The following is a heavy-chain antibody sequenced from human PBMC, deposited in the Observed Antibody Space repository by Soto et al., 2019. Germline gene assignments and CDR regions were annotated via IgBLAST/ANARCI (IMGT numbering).Heavy chain of an antibody. J-gene: IGHJ4*02. D-gene: IGHD6-19*01. CDR3: TTSSSGWYGYVEY. Sequence: QVQLVQSGAEVKKPGSSVKVSCKASGGTSSSNAITWVRQAPGQGLECMGGIIPIFSTASYAQKFQDRVTITADRSTSTVYMEMNSLRSEDTATYYCTTSSSGWYGYVEYWGPGTLVTVSS. CDR1: GGTSSSNA. CDR2: IIPIFSTA. V-gene: IGHV1-69*14.